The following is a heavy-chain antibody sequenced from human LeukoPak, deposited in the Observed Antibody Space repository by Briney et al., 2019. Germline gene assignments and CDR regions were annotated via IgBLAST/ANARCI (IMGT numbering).Heavy chain of an antibody. CDR1: GFTVSSNY. CDR3: ARDRPNCSGGSCYSF. Sequence: GSLRLSCAASGFTVSSNYMSWVRQAPGKGLEWVSVIYSGGSTYYADSVKGRFTISRDNSKNTLYLQMNSLRAEDTAVYYCARDRPNCSGGSCYSFWGQGTLVTVSS. D-gene: IGHD2-15*01. V-gene: IGHV3-66*01. J-gene: IGHJ4*02. CDR2: IYSGGST.